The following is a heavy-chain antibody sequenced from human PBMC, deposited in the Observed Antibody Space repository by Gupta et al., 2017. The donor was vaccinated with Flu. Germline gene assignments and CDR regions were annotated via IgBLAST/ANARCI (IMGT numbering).Heavy chain of an antibody. D-gene: IGHD3-9*01. J-gene: IGHJ4*02. CDR2: ISGSGGST. V-gene: IGHV3-23*01. CDR3: AKGFDWRKADGDYFDY. CDR1: GFTFSSYA. Sequence: EVQLLASGGGLVQPGGSLRLSCAASGFTFSSYAMSWVRQAPGKGLEWVSAISGSGGSTYYADSVKGRFTISRDNSKNTLYLQMNSLRAEDTAVCYCAKGFDWRKADGDYFDYWGQGTLVTVSS.